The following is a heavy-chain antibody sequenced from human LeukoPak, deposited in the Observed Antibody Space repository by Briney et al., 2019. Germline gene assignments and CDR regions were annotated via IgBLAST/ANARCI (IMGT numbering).Heavy chain of an antibody. CDR2: IKQDGSEK. Sequence: GGSLRLSCVASGFTFSSRDWMTWVRQAPGKGLEWVANIKQDGSEKYYVDSVKGRFTISRDNAKNSLYLQMNSLRAEDTAVYYCARDFRFLDDYWGQGTLVTVSS. V-gene: IGHV3-7*01. CDR3: ARDFRFLDDY. D-gene: IGHD3-3*01. CDR1: GFTFSSRDW. J-gene: IGHJ4*02.